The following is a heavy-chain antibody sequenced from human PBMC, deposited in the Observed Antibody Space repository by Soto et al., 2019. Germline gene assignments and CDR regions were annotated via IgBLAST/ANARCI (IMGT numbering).Heavy chain of an antibody. V-gene: IGHV3-30*18. CDR1: GFTFSSYG. J-gene: IGHJ4*02. CDR2: ISYDGSNK. CDR3: AKMGQGLGYLDY. Sequence: QVQLVESGGGVVQPGRSLRLSCAASGFTFSSYGMHWVRQAPGKGLEWVAVISYDGSNKYYADSVKGRFTISRDNSKNTLYLQMNSLSAEDTAVYYCAKMGQGLGYLDYWGQGTLVTVSS. D-gene: IGHD3-16*01.